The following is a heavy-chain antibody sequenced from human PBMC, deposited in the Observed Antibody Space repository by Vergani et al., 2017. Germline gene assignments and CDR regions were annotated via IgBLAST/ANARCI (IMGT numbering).Heavy chain of an antibody. CDR3: ADLYGDDGFSPF. D-gene: IGHD2-21*01. Sequence: EVHLEESGGGLVQPGGSLRLSCAASGFTFGDYYMAWIRRAPGKGLDWVASIKQDGTETCYVDSVKGRFTISRDNAKTTLYLQINSLRAEDTAFYYCADLYGDDGFSPFWGQGTLVTVSS. CDR1: GFTFGDYY. CDR2: IKQDGTET. V-gene: IGHV3-7*03. J-gene: IGHJ4*02.